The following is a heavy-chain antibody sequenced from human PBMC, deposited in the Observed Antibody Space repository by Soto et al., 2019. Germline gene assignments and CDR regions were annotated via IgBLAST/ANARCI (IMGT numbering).Heavy chain of an antibody. D-gene: IGHD3-3*01. CDR3: AKGRYDFWSGYKNWFDP. CDR2: ISGSGGST. V-gene: IGHV3-23*01. CDR1: GFTFSSYA. Sequence: EVQLLESGGGLVQPGGSLRLSCAASGFTFSSYAMSWVRQAPGKELEWVSAISGSGGSTYYADSVKGRFTISRDNSKNTLYLQMNSLRAEDTAVYYCAKGRYDFWSGYKNWFDPWGQGTLVTVSS. J-gene: IGHJ5*02.